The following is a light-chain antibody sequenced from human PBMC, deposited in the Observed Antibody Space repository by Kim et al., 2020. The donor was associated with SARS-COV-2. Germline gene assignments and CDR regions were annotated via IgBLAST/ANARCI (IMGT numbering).Light chain of an antibody. J-gene: IGKJ1*01. CDR1: QSISSW. Sequence: ASEGVRVTITCRASQSISSWLAWYQQKPGKAPKLLIYKASSLESGVPSRFSGSGSGTEFTLTISSLQPDDFATYYCQQYNSYPWTFGQGTKVDIK. CDR3: QQYNSYPWT. CDR2: KAS. V-gene: IGKV1-5*03.